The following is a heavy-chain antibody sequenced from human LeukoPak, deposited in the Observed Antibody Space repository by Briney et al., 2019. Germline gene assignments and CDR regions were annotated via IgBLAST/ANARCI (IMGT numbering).Heavy chain of an antibody. CDR1: GFTVSSNY. J-gene: IGHJ3*02. Sequence: GSLRLSCAASGFTVSSNYMSWVRQAPGKGLEWVSVIYSGGSTYYADSVKGRFTISRDNSKNTLYLQMNSLRAEDTAVYYCAKSRFGELLYRSAFDIWGQGTMVTVSS. CDR3: AKSRFGELLYRSAFDI. CDR2: IYSGGST. V-gene: IGHV3-53*01. D-gene: IGHD3-10*01.